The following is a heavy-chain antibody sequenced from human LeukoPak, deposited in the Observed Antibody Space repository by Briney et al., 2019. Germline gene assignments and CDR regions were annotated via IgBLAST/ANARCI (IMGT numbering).Heavy chain of an antibody. Sequence: GGXLRLSCTTYGFTFSGSDMYWGRQASWKGLEWVGRVRSKANNYASAYAASVKGRFTISRDASKNTAYLQMNSLKTEDTAVYYCATVPTCTSCYAYYSDYWGQGTLVTVSS. CDR1: GFTFSGSD. CDR2: VRSKANNYAS. CDR3: ATVPTCTSCYAYYSDY. J-gene: IGHJ4*02. V-gene: IGHV3-73*01. D-gene: IGHD2-2*01.